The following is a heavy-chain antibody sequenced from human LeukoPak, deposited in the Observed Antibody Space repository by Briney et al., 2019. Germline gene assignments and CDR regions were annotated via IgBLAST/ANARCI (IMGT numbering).Heavy chain of an antibody. V-gene: IGHV1-69*05. CDR3: ASSYYYDSSGWNDAFDI. D-gene: IGHD3-22*01. J-gene: IGHJ3*02. Sequence: SVKVSCKASGGTFSSYAISWVRQAPGQGLEWMGGIIPIFGTANYAQKFQGRVTITMDESTSTAYMELGSLRSEDTAVYYCASSYYYDSSGWNDAFDIWGQGTMVTVSS. CDR1: GGTFSSYA. CDR2: IIPIFGTA.